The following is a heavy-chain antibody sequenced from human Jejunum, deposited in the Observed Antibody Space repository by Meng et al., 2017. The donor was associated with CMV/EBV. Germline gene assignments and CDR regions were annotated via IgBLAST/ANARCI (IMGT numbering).Heavy chain of an antibody. D-gene: IGHD7-27*01. CDR2: ISLGNGQT. Sequence: QVHLLQSGDEVKKPGASVKISCKTSGYTFTDHNIGWVRQAPGQGLEWVGWISLGNGQTVYGHKVQGRVTVTTDTSTSTAYMELRSLRSDDTAMYYCARDVWGFDYWGQGTLVTVSS. CDR1: GYTFTDHN. CDR3: ARDVWGFDY. V-gene: IGHV1-18*04. J-gene: IGHJ4*02.